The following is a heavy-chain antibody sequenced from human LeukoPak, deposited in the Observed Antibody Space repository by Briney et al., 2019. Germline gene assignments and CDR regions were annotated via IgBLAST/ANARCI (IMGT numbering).Heavy chain of an antibody. Sequence: ASVKVSCKASGYTFTSYYMHWVRQAPGQGLEWMGIINPSGGTTSYAQKFQGRVTMTRDTSTSTVYMELSSLRSEDTAVYYCARDSYDSSGYYGDDAFDIWGQGTMVTVSS. CDR2: INPSGGTT. D-gene: IGHD3-22*01. V-gene: IGHV1-46*01. CDR3: ARDSYDSSGYYGDDAFDI. J-gene: IGHJ3*02. CDR1: GYTFTSYY.